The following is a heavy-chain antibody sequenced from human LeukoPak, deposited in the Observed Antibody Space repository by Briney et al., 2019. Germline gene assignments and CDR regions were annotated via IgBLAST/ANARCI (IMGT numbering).Heavy chain of an antibody. V-gene: IGHV4-59*01. Sequence: SETLSLTCTVSGGSISSYYWSWIRQPPGKGLEWIGYIYYSGSTNYNPSLKSRVTISVDTSKNQFSLKLSSVTAADTAVYYCARDHRSSWYSAGMDVWGQGTTVTVSS. CDR3: ARDHRSSWYSAGMDV. CDR2: IYYSGST. J-gene: IGHJ6*02. CDR1: GGSISSYY. D-gene: IGHD6-13*01.